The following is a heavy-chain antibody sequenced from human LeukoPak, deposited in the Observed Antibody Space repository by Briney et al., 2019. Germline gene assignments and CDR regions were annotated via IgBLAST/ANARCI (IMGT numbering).Heavy chain of an antibody. D-gene: IGHD3-22*01. CDR1: GFTVSSNY. V-gene: IGHV3-53*01. CDR3: AKVISGYFNPFDY. Sequence: GGSLRLSCAASGFTVSSNYMSWVRQAPGKGLEWVSVIYSGGSTYYADSVKGRFTISRDNSKNTLYLQMNSLRAEDTAVYYCAKVISGYFNPFDYWGQGTLVTVSS. CDR2: IYSGGST. J-gene: IGHJ4*02.